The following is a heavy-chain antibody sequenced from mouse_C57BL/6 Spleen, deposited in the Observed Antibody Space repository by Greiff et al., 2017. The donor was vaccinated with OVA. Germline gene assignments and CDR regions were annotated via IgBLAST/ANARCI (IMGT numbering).Heavy chain of an antibody. V-gene: IGHV5-9-1*02. CDR3: TRGADGYYFDY. CDR1: GFTFSSYA. CDR2: ISSGGDYI. Sequence: EVMLVESGEGLVKPGGSLKLSCAASGFTFSSYAMSWVRQTPEKRLEWVAYISSGGDYIYYADTVKGRFTISRDNARNTLYLQMSSLKSEDTAMXYCTRGADGYYFDYWGQGTTLTVSS. D-gene: IGHD2-3*01. J-gene: IGHJ2*01.